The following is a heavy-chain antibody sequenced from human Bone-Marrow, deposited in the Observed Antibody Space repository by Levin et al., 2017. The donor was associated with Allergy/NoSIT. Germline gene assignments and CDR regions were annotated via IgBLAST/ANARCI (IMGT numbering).Heavy chain of an antibody. CDR1: GFTFSSYA. Sequence: GESLKISCAASGFTFSSYAMHWVRQAPGKGLEWVAVISYDGSNKYYADSVKGRFTISRDNSKNTLYLQMNSLRAEDTAVYYCARDPASSTILYYFDYWGQGTLVTVSS. CDR2: ISYDGSNK. D-gene: IGHD2-2*01. CDR3: ARDPASSTILYYFDY. J-gene: IGHJ4*02. V-gene: IGHV3-30*04.